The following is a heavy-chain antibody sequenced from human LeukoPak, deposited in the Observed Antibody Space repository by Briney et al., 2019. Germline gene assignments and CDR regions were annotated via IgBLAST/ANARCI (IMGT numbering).Heavy chain of an antibody. V-gene: IGHV3-53*01. J-gene: IGHJ4*02. CDR2: IYSGGST. CDR3: GAQGVFSHGGY. D-gene: IGHD3-16*01. CDR1: GFTVSNNY. Sequence: GGSLRLSCAASGFTVSNNYMSWVRQAPGKGLEWVSVIYSGGSTYYTDSVKGRFTISRDTSKNTLYLQMNSLRAEDTAVYYCGAQGVFSHGGYWGQGTLVTVSS.